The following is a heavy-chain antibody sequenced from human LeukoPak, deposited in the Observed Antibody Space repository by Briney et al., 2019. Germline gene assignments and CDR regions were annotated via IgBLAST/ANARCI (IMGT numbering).Heavy chain of an antibody. Sequence: PGGSLRLSCAASGFTFRTYGMHWVRQTPRKGLEWVAFLWFDGSHQYYADSVRGRFIISRDNSNNTLYLQMNSLRADDTAVYYCARDGNYFDTTPNWFDTWGQGTLVTVSS. CDR2: LWFDGSHQ. J-gene: IGHJ5*02. CDR1: GFTFRTYG. V-gene: IGHV3-33*01. D-gene: IGHD3-22*01. CDR3: ARDGNYFDTTPNWFDT.